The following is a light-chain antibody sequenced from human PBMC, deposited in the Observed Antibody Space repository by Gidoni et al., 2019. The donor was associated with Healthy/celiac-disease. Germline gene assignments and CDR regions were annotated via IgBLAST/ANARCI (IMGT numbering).Light chain of an antibody. J-gene: IGKJ1*01. CDR3: QQYGSSPWT. V-gene: IGKV3-20*01. CDR2: GAS. Sequence: EIVLTQSPGTLSLSPGERATLSCRASQSVSSSYLAWYQQKPGQAPRLLIYGASSRATGIPDRFSGSWSGTDFILTISRLEPEDFAVYYCQQYGSSPWTFXQXTKVEIK. CDR1: QSVSSSY.